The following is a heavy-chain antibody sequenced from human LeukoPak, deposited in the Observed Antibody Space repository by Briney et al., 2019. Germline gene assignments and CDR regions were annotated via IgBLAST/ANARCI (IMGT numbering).Heavy chain of an antibody. Sequence: GGSLRLSCAASGFTFSSYSMNWVRQAPGKGLEWVSSISSSSSYIYYADSVKGRFTISRDNAKNSLYLQMNSLRAEDTAVYYCARGQYYGSGSLYYFDYWGQGTLVTVSS. CDR3: ARGQYYGSGSLYYFDY. V-gene: IGHV3-21*01. CDR2: ISSSSSYI. CDR1: GFTFSSYS. J-gene: IGHJ4*02. D-gene: IGHD3-10*01.